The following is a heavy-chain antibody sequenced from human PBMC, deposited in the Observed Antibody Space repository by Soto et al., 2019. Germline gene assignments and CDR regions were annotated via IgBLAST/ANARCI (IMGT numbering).Heavy chain of an antibody. CDR3: ARGYDVWGGPQGPSSMDV. V-gene: IGHV1-46*01. CDR2: SDPSGGST. D-gene: IGHD3-3*01. J-gene: IGHJ6*02. Sequence: ASFQVSWKSCAYTFTRYYMHCVRQSTGPGLEWMGISDPSGGSTSYAQEFKGRVTMTRDTSVSTTDMELSRLRSDDTAVYYCARGYDVWGGPQGPSSMDVWGQGTTVPVSS. CDR1: AYTFTRYY.